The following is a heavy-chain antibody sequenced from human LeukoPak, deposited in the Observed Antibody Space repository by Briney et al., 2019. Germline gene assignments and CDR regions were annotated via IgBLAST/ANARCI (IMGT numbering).Heavy chain of an antibody. CDR1: GFSFSGDA. J-gene: IGHJ4*02. CDR3: AKLFESGTYNNFFHY. CDR2: ITATSSST. V-gene: IGHV3-23*01. Sequence: QPGGSLRLSCAASGFSFSGDAIHWVRQAPGKGLEWASAITATSSSTHDADSVQGRFTISRDNSKNTLYLQMNSLRPEDTAIYYCAKLFESGTYNNFFHYWGQGTLVTVSS. D-gene: IGHD3-10*01.